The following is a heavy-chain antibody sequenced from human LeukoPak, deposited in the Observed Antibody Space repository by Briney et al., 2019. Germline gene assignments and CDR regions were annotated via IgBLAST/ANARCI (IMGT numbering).Heavy chain of an antibody. CDR3: ARLSHSNYGYFEY. CDR2: IYYSGNT. D-gene: IGHD4-11*01. V-gene: IGHV4-59*08. CDR1: GGSISSYY. J-gene: IGHJ4*02. Sequence: PSETLSLTCTVSGGSISSYYWSWIRQPPGKGLAWIGYIYYSGNTDYNPPLKSRVTISVDTSRNQFSLKLSSVTAADTAVYYCARLSHSNYGYFEYWGQGTLVTVSS.